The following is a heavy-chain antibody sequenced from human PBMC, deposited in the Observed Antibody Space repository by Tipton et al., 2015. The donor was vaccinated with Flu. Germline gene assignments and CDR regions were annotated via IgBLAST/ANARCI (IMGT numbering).Heavy chain of an antibody. Sequence: SLRLSCAASGFIFSDYAMHWVRQAPGKGLEYVSAISSNGDNTYYADSVKGRFTISRDNSNNTLYLQMGSLRADDMAVYYCARGMNSGLVNVWGQGITVTVSS. J-gene: IGHJ6*02. D-gene: IGHD2-21*01. CDR3: ARGMNSGLVNV. CDR2: ISSNGDNT. V-gene: IGHV3-64*02. CDR1: GFIFSDYA.